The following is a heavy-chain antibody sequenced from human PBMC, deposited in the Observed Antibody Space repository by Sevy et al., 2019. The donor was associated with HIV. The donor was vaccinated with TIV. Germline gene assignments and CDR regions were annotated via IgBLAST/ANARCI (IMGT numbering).Heavy chain of an antibody. Sequence: GGSLRLSCAASGFRFSDYGMHWVRQAPGKGLEWVSLIRFDGSMKYIADSVKGRFTIPRDKVKDTWYLQMNSLRPEDTAVYYCAKDHYDYRTGYYGYYGMDVWGQGTTVTVSS. J-gene: IGHJ6*02. CDR3: AKDHYDYRTGYYGYYGMDV. CDR2: IRFDGSMK. D-gene: IGHD3-3*01. V-gene: IGHV3-30*02. CDR1: GFRFSDYG.